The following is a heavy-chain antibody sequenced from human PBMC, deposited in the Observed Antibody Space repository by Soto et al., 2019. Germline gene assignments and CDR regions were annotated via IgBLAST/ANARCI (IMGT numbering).Heavy chain of an antibody. J-gene: IGHJ4*02. CDR2: INPSGGST. D-gene: IGHD3-22*01. V-gene: IGHV1-46*04. CDR1: GYIFANHY. Sequence: QVQLVQSGAEVKKPGASMKVSCKASGYIFANHYIHWVRQAPGQGLEWMGIINPSGGSTNYLQKLQGRVTMTRDTSTSTVYMELSSLRSEDTAVYFRARADYYDGSGFYYDYWGQGTLVTVSS. CDR3: ARADYYDGSGFYYDY.